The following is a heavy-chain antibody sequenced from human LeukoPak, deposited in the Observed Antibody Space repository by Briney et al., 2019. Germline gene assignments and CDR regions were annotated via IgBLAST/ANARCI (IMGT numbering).Heavy chain of an antibody. J-gene: IGHJ5*02. CDR3: ARVSSSSWYFGWFDP. CDR2: IYYSGST. CDR1: XXSISSYY. D-gene: IGHD6-13*01. Sequence: TXXLTCXXXXXSISSYYWSWIRQPPGKGLEWIGYIYYSGSTNYNPSLKSRVTISVDTSKNQFSLKLSSVTAADTAVYYCARVSSSSWYFGWFDPWGQGTLVTVSS. V-gene: IGHV4-59*01.